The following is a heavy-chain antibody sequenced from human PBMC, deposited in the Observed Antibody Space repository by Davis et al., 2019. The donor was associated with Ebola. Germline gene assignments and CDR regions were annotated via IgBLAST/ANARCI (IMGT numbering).Heavy chain of an antibody. CDR3: ARGGVVVSAATVPGYANY. Sequence: PGGSLRLSCAASGFTLSGYWMHWVRQAPGKGLVWVSRINSDGSSTSYADSVKGRFTISRDNAKNTLYLQMNSLRAEDTAVYYCARGGVVVSAATVPGYANYWGQGTLVTVSS. CDR1: GFTLSGYW. V-gene: IGHV3-74*01. D-gene: IGHD2-2*01. J-gene: IGHJ4*02. CDR2: INSDGSST.